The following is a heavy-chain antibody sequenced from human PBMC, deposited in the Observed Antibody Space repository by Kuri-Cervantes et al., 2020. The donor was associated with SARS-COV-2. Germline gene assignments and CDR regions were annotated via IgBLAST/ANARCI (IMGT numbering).Heavy chain of an antibody. Sequence: GESLKISCAASGFTFSNAWMSWVRQAPGKGLEWVGRIKSKTDGGTTDYAAPVKGRFTISRDDSKNTLYLQMNSLRAEDTAVYYCAREPQGYSGYDYFDYWGQGTLVTVSS. V-gene: IGHV3-15*01. D-gene: IGHD5-12*01. CDR2: IKSKTDGGTT. CDR3: AREPQGYSGYDYFDY. CDR1: GFTFSNAW. J-gene: IGHJ4*02.